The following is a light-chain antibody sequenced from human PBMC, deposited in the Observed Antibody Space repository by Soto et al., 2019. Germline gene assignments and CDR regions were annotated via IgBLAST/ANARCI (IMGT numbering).Light chain of an antibody. J-gene: IGKJ4*01. V-gene: IGKV1-17*01. CDR2: AVS. CDR3: LQHHNYPPLT. CDR1: QGIGNA. Sequence: DIQMTQSPSSLSASVGDRVTISCRASQGIGNALAWYQQKAGKVPKRLIYAVSRLESGVPSRFSGSGSGTEFTLTISSLQPEDFATYYCLQHHNYPPLTFGGGTKVEIK.